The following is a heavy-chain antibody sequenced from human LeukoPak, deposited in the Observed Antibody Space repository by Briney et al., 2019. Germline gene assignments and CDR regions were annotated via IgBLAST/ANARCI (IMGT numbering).Heavy chain of an antibody. Sequence: MSSETLSLTCTVSGGSISSGSYYWSWIRQPAGKGLEWIGRIYTSVSTNYNPSLKSRVTISVDKSKNQFSLKLSSVTAADTAVYYCARDLGSGNLDYWGQGTLVTVSS. CDR3: ARDLGSGNLDY. J-gene: IGHJ4*02. D-gene: IGHD2-15*01. CDR1: GGSISSGSYY. CDR2: IYTSVST. V-gene: IGHV4-61*02.